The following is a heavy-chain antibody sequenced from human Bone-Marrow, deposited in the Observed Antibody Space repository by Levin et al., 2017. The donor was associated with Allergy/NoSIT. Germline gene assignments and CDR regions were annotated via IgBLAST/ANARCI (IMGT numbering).Heavy chain of an antibody. CDR2: INPNSGGT. CDR1: GYTFTGYY. J-gene: IGHJ6*02. Sequence: GESLKISCKASGYTFTGYYMHWVRQAPGQGLEWMGWINPNSGGTNYAQKFQGRVTMTRDTSISTAYMELSRLRSDDTAVYYCARDPRYCSSTSCPQNYYYDGMDVWGQGTTVTVSS. CDR3: ARDPRYCSSTSCPQNYYYDGMDV. V-gene: IGHV1-2*02. D-gene: IGHD2-2*01.